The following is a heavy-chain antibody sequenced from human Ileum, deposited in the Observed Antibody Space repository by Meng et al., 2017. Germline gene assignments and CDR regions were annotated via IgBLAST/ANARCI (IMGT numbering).Heavy chain of an antibody. D-gene: IGHD3-10*01. CDR1: GFTFSNSA. V-gene: IGHV3-23*01. Sequence: GGSLRLSCAASGFTFSNSAMSWVRQAPGKGLEWVSVISGKSDITYYADSVKGRFTVSRDNSKNTLYLQMNSLTAEDTAVYYCAKFLLYGSGSGKWFDPWGQGTLVTVSS. CDR2: ISGKSDIT. CDR3: AKFLLYGSGSGKWFDP. J-gene: IGHJ5*02.